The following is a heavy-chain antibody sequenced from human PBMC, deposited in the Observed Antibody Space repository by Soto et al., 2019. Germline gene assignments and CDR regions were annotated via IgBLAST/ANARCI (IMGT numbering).Heavy chain of an antibody. Sequence: ASVKVSCKASGYTFTSYGISWVRQAPGQGLEWMGWISAYNGNTNYAQKLQGRVTMTTDTSTSTAYMELRSLRSDDTAVYYCARDGREKQLVNWFDPWGQGTLVTVSS. D-gene: IGHD6-13*01. CDR2: ISAYNGNT. CDR3: ARDGREKQLVNWFDP. J-gene: IGHJ5*02. CDR1: GYTFTSYG. V-gene: IGHV1-18*01.